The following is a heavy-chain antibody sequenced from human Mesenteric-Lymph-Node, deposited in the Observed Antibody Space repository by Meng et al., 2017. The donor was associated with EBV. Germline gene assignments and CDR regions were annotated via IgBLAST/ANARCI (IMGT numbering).Heavy chain of an antibody. V-gene: IGHV1-18*01. D-gene: IGHD2-15*01. J-gene: IGHJ4*02. Sequence: LVQCGGEVKRPGVSVKVSCKASGYSFTRYGISWVRQGPGQGLEWMGWIAVYNGYTNYAQNFQGRVSMTVDTSQNTVYMELRSLRYDDTAVYYCARDSSGYHAHDKVSDYWGQGTLVTVSS. CDR2: IAVYNGYT. CDR1: GYSFTRYG. CDR3: ARDSSGYHAHDKVSDY.